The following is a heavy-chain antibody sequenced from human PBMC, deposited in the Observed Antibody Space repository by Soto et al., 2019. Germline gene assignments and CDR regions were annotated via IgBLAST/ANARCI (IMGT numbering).Heavy chain of an antibody. CDR2: IYATGTT. CDR1: GASISGFY. CDR3: VRDGTKTLRDWFDP. D-gene: IGHD1-1*01. Sequence: QVQLQESGPGLVKPSETLSLTCTVSGASISGFYWSWIRKSAGKGLEWIGRIYATGTTDYNPSLKCRVMMSVDTSKKQFSLKLRSVTAAYTAVYYCVRDGTKTLRDWFDPWGQGISVTVSS. J-gene: IGHJ5*02. V-gene: IGHV4-4*07.